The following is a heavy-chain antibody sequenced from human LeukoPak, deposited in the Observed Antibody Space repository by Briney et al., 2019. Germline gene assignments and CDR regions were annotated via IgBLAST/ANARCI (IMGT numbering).Heavy chain of an antibody. J-gene: IGHJ4*02. Sequence: GGSLRLSCAASGFTFSSYAMSWVRQAPGKGLEWVSAISGSGGSTYYADSVKGRFTISRDNSKNTLYLQMNSLRAEDTAVYYCARDGRYYYGSGSYEVAYWGQGTLDTVSS. V-gene: IGHV3-23*01. CDR2: ISGSGGST. D-gene: IGHD3-10*01. CDR3: ARDGRYYYGSGSYEVAY. CDR1: GFTFSSYA.